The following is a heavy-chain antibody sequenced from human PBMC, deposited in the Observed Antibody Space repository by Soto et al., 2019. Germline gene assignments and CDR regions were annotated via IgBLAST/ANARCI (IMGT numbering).Heavy chain of an antibody. Sequence: QVQLQDSGPGLVKPSETLSLTCTVSGGPVSSYYWGWIRQTPGNGLEWIGFIYYSWSTKDTPSLKGRVTISVETPKNLCSLKVRSATAADTGVYYCARHSTRNYGLYYCDFWGLGAPVTVSS. J-gene: IGHJ4*02. CDR2: IYYSWST. V-gene: IGHV4-59*08. D-gene: IGHD4-4*01. CDR3: ARHSTRNYGLYYCDF. CDR1: GGPVSSYY.